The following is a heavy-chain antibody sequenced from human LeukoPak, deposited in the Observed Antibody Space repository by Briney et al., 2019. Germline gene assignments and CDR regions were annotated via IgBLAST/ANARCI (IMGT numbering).Heavy chain of an antibody. V-gene: IGHV4-34*01. CDR2: INRSGSA. Sequence: SETLSLTCAVYGGSFSGYHWSWIRQSPGKGREWVGDINRSGSAYYNPSLKSRLTISVDTSTTPFSLNLRSVTAADTAVYYCARGRHDITMIVVVMTSVSYYLDVWGKGTTVTVS. D-gene: IGHD3-22*01. CDR3: ARGRHDITMIVVVMTSVSYYLDV. J-gene: IGHJ6*03. CDR1: GGSFSGYH.